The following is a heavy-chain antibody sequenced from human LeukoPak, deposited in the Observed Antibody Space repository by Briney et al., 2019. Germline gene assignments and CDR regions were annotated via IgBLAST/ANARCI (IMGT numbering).Heavy chain of an antibody. CDR3: AMARAIVGVVILDY. D-gene: IGHD3-3*01. CDR2: IYFIVSA. CDR1: LGSISSDY. J-gene: IGHJ4*02. V-gene: IGHV4-59*01. Sequence: SETLSLTCADSLGSISSDYWSWIRQPPGRGLEWGGYIYFIVSATYNPSLKSRATISSATTTNQSSLTLSSVTAADAAVYYCAMARAIVGVVILDYWGQGTLVTVSS.